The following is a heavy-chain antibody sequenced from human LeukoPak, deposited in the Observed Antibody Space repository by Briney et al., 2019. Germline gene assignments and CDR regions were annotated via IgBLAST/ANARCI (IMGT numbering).Heavy chain of an antibody. J-gene: IGHJ3*02. D-gene: IGHD2-15*01. V-gene: IGHV3-33*01. CDR2: IWDDGTNK. CDR1: GFTFSSYG. CDR3: ARIKDIVVGGHGAFDI. Sequence: GGSLRLSCAPSGFTFSSYGMQWVRQAPGKGLEWVAVIWDDGTNKYYADSVKGRFTISRDNSKKTLYMQMNSLRAEDRAVYYCARIKDIVVGGHGAFDIWGQGTMVTVSS.